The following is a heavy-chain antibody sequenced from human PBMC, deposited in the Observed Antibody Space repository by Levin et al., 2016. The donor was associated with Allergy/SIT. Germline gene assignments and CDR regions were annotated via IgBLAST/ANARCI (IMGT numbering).Heavy chain of an antibody. Sequence: SETLSLTCAVYGGSFSGYYWSWIRQPPGKGLEWIGEINHSGSTNYNPSLKSRVTISVDTSKNQFSLKLSSVTAADTAVYYCARGRVLRFLEWLSKAFDYWGQGTLVTVSS. D-gene: IGHD3-3*01. J-gene: IGHJ4*02. CDR1: GGSFSGYY. CDR3: ARGRVLRFLEWLSKAFDY. CDR2: INHSGST. V-gene: IGHV4-34*01.